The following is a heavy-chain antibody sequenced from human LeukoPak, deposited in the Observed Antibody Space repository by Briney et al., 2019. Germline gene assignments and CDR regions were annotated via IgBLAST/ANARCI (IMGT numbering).Heavy chain of an antibody. D-gene: IGHD1-26*01. CDR3: AKDPDGWELRH. CDR1: GFTFSSYA. V-gene: IGHV3-23*01. CDR2: ISGSGGST. J-gene: IGHJ4*02. Sequence: GGSLRLSRAASGFTFSSYAMSWVRQAPGKGLEWVSAISGSGGSTYYADSVKGRFTISRDNSKNTLYLQMNSLRAEDTAVYYCAKDPDGWELRHWGQGTLVTVSS.